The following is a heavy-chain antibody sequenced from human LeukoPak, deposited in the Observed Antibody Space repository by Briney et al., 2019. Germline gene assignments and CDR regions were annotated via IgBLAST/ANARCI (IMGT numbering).Heavy chain of an antibody. CDR3: ARDPNIRFNYMDV. V-gene: IGHV3-21*01. Sequence: KPGGSLRLSCAASGFTFSRYSMNWVRQAPGKGLKWVSSISSSGSYIYYADSVKGRFTISRDNSKNTLYLQMNSLRAEDTAVYYCARDPNIRFNYMDVWGKGTTVTVSS. CDR2: ISSSGSYI. D-gene: IGHD3-3*01. CDR1: GFTFSRYS. J-gene: IGHJ6*03.